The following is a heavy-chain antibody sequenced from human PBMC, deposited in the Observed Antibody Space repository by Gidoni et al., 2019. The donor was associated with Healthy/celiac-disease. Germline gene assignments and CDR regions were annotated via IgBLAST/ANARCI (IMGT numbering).Heavy chain of an antibody. CDR3: AQGSYGY. CDR2: SYI. V-gene: IGHV3-21*01. Sequence: SYIYYADSVKGRFTISRDNAKNSLYLQMNSLRAEDTAVYYCAQGSYGYWGQGTLVTVSS. J-gene: IGHJ4*02. D-gene: IGHD2-15*01.